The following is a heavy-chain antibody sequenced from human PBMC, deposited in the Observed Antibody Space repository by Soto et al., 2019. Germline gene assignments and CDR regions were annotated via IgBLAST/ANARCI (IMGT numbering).Heavy chain of an antibody. J-gene: IGHJ4*02. V-gene: IGHV3-30*03. CDR3: ARDWVWFGAHPIGY. D-gene: IGHD3-10*01. CDR1: GFTFSNYG. Sequence: QVQLVESGGGVVQPGGSLRLSCAASGFTFSNYGMHWVRQAPGKGLEWVAVISYDGSNKYYADSVEGRFTISRDNSKNTLYLQMNSVTTEDTAVYYCARDWVWFGAHPIGYWGQGTLVTVSS. CDR2: ISYDGSNK.